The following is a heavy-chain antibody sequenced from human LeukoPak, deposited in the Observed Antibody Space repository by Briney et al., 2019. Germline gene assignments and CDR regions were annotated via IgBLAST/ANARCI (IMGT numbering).Heavy chain of an antibody. V-gene: IGHV3-7*01. J-gene: IGHJ5*02. Sequence: PGGSLRLSCAASGFTVSSNYMSWVRQAPGKGLEWVANIKQDGSEKYYVDSVKGRFTISRDNAKNSLYLQMNSLRAEDTAVYYCAREGIINWFDPWGQGTLVTVSS. D-gene: IGHD2-15*01. CDR1: GFTVSSNY. CDR2: IKQDGSEK. CDR3: AREGIINWFDP.